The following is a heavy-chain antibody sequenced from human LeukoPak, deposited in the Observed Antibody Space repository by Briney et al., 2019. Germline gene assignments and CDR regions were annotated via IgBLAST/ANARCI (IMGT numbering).Heavy chain of an antibody. J-gene: IGHJ4*02. CDR3: VKDYQVGNSPAFGDC. V-gene: IGHV3-23*01. CDR2: LIENGATT. CDR1: GFTFRSHA. D-gene: IGHD2-21*01. Sequence: GGALRLSCAASGFTFRSHAMSWVRQAPGEGVQFVSGLIENGATTYYADSVKARFTISRDNSRTTVYLQMTSLRAEATAVYYCVKDYQVGNSPAFGDCWGQGTLVTVSS.